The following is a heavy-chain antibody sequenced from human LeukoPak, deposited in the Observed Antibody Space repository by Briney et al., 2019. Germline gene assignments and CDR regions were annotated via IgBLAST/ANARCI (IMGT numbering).Heavy chain of an antibody. D-gene: IGHD2-15*01. CDR3: TVNYCSGGSCYML. CDR2: IRSKANSYAT. CDR1: GFTFSGSV. V-gene: IGHV3-73*01. J-gene: IGHJ4*02. Sequence: GGSLRLSCAASGFTFSGSVMHWVRQASGKGLEWVGRIRSKANSYATAYAASVKGRFTISRDDSKNTAYLQMNSLKTEDTAVYYCTVNYCSGGSCYMLWGQGTLVTVSS.